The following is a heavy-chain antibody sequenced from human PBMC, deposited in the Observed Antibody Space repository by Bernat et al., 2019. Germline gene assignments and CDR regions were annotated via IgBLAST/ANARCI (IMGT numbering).Heavy chain of an antibody. CDR1: GFTFSSYG. V-gene: IGHV3-33*01. J-gene: IGHJ4*02. D-gene: IGHD6-19*01. Sequence: VQLVESGGGVVQPGRSLRLSCAASGFTFSSYGMHWVRQAPGKGLEWVAVIWYDGSNKYYADSVKGRFTISRDNSKNTLYLQMNSLRAEDTAVYYCARDVGPLPSGLPDYWGQGTLVTVSS. CDR3: ARDVGPLPSGLPDY. CDR2: IWYDGSNK.